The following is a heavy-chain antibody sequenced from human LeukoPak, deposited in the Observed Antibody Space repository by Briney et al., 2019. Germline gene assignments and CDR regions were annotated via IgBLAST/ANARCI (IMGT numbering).Heavy chain of an antibody. D-gene: IGHD4-23*01. J-gene: IGHJ4*02. CDR1: GGSISSSSDY. V-gene: IGHV4-39*01. CDR3: ARHGTTVVTRFDY. CDR2: IYYSGST. Sequence: PSETLSLTCTVSGGSISSSSDYWGWIRQPPGKGLECIGSIYYSGSTCYNPSLKSRVTISVDTSKNQFSLKLSSVTAADTAVYYCARHGTTVVTRFDYWGQGTLVTVSS.